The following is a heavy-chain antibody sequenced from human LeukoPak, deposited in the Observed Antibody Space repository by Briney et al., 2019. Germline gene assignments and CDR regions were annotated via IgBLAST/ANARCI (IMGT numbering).Heavy chain of an antibody. CDR3: AKARSSDGSSLTFDP. CDR1: GFTFSSYG. V-gene: IGHV3-30*02. CDR2: IRYDGSNK. D-gene: IGHD6-13*01. J-gene: IGHJ5*02. Sequence: GRSLRLSCAASGFTFSSYGMHWVRQAPGKGLEWVAFIRYDGSNKYYADSVKGRFTISRDNSKNTLYLQMNSLRAEDTAVYYCAKARSSDGSSLTFDPWGQGTLVTVSS.